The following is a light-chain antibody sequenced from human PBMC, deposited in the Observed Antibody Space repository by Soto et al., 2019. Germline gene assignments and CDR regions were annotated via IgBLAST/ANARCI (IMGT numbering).Light chain of an antibody. CDR1: QTISTY. CDR3: QQYNKWPQ. J-gene: IGKJ4*02. V-gene: IGKV1-39*01. Sequence: DIQMTQSPSSLSASVGDSVTITCRASQTISTYVNWYRQKSGAAPELLLYDASTLQGGVPSRFSGGASGTDFTLTISCLQSEDFAIYYCQQYNKWPQFGGGTKVDIK. CDR2: DAS.